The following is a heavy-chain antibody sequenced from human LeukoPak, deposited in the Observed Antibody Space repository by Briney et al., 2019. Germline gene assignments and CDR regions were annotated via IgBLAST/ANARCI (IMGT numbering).Heavy chain of an antibody. Sequence: GGSLRLSCAASGFTLSTYWMNWIRQAPGKGLEWVANIKEDGSERYYADSVKGRFTISRDNTKNSLYLHMNSLRDEDTAVYYCARTLGGVLYYYYYMDVWGKGTTVTISS. CDR1: GFTLSTYW. D-gene: IGHD3-16*01. CDR3: ARTLGGVLYYYYYMDV. CDR2: IKEDGSER. J-gene: IGHJ6*03. V-gene: IGHV3-7*01.